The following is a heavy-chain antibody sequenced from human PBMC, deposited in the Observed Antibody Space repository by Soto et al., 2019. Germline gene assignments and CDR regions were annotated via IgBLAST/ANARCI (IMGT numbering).Heavy chain of an antibody. CDR2: INWSGGSS. CDR3: LKANDQQLVEGGPFDM. Sequence: EAQLVESGGGLVQPGRSLRLSCAASGFTFDDFAMHWVRQAPGKGLEWVSGINWSGGSSGYSDSVKGRFTISRDNAKNSLSLQMNSLRVEDTALFYCLKANDQQLVEGGPFDMWGQGTMVTVSS. V-gene: IGHV3-9*01. CDR1: GFTFDDFA. D-gene: IGHD6-13*01. J-gene: IGHJ3*02.